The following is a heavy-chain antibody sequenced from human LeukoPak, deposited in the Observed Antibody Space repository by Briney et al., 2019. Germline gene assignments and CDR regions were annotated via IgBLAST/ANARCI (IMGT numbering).Heavy chain of an antibody. Sequence: ASVKVSCKASGYTFTSYYMHWVRQAPGQGLEWMGIINPSGGSTSYAQKFQGRVTMTRDTSTSTVYMELSSLRSEDTAVYYCASRASQGSPQADYYYYHMDVWGKGTTVTVSS. J-gene: IGHJ6*03. V-gene: IGHV1-46*01. CDR2: INPSGGST. CDR1: GYTFTSYY. CDR3: ASRASQGSPQADYYYYHMDV.